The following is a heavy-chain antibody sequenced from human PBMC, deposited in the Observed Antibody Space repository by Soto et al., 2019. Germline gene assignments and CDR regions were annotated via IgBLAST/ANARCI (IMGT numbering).Heavy chain of an antibody. V-gene: IGHV4-30-4*01. J-gene: IGHJ6*02. D-gene: IGHD3-16*01. Sequence: PSETLSLTCTVSGGSISSGDYYWSWIRQPPGKGLEWIGYIYYSGSTYYNPSLKSRVSISVDTSKNQFSLKLSSVTAADTAGYYCASHDYAHYGLPVWAQVTSVTVS. CDR1: GGSISSGDYY. CDR2: IYYSGST. CDR3: ASHDYAHYGLPV.